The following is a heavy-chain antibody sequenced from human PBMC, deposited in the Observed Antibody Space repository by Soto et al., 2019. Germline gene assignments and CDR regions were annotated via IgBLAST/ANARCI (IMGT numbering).Heavy chain of an antibody. J-gene: IGHJ6*02. CDR3: ARDRIPTGKVV. Sequence: EVQLVESGGGLVQPGGSLRLSCAASGFTVSSNYMSWVRQAPGKGLEWVSVIYSGGSTDYADSVKGRFTISRDNSKNTLYLQMNSLRAEDTAVYYCARDRIPTGKVVWGQGTTVTVSS. V-gene: IGHV3-66*01. CDR2: IYSGGST. CDR1: GFTVSSNY.